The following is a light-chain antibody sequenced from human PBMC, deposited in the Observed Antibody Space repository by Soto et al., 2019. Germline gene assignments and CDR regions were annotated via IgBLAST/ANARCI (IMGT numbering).Light chain of an antibody. J-gene: IGLJ1*01. CDR2: AVN. CDR1: SSDVGGYKY. Sequence: QSVLTQPPSASGAPGQRVTISCTGTSSDVGGYKYVSWYQQYPGKAPKLMIYAVNKRPSGVPDRFSGSKSGNTASLTVSGLQAEDEADYYCSSYEGSNNYVFGTGTKVTVL. CDR3: SSYEGSNNYV. V-gene: IGLV2-8*01.